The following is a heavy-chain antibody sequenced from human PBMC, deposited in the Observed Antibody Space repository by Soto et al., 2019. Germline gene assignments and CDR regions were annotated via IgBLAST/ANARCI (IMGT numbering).Heavy chain of an antibody. CDR1: GYTFTSYY. J-gene: IGHJ6*02. CDR3: ARDHDILPGYYPSYYYYGMEV. Sequence: WASVKVSCKASGYTFTSYYMHWVRQAPGQGLEWMGIINPSGGSTSYAQKFQGRVTMTRDTSTSTVYMELSSLRSEDTAVYYCARDHDILPGYYPSYYYYGMEVWGPGTKVTVS. CDR2: INPSGGST. D-gene: IGHD3-9*01. V-gene: IGHV1-46*01.